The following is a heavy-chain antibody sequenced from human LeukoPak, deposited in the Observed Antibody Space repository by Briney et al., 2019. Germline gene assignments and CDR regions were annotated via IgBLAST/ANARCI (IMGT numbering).Heavy chain of an antibody. CDR2: IHPGDSDI. Sequence: GESLKISCQASGYTFNNYWIAWVRQMPGKGLEWMGIIHPGDSDIKYSPSFQGQVTISADKSISTAYLQWSSLKASDTAMYYCARAASYLGKMDVWGKGTTVTVSS. J-gene: IGHJ6*04. CDR3: ARAASYLGKMDV. D-gene: IGHD1-26*01. V-gene: IGHV5-51*01. CDR1: GYTFNNYW.